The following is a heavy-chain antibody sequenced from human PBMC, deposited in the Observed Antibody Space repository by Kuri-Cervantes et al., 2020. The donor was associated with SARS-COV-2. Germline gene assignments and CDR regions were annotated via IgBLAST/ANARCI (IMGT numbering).Heavy chain of an antibody. Sequence: GGSLRLSCSASGFTFSGHWIHWVRQAPGKGLVWVSRINPDGSYTNNADSVKGRFTLSRGNAKNMLFLQMNSLRAEDTAVYYCVRDGDHWNFDYWGQGTLVTVSS. CDR1: GFTFSGHW. CDR2: INPDGSYT. CDR3: VRDGDHWNFDY. V-gene: IGHV3-74*01. J-gene: IGHJ4*02. D-gene: IGHD1-1*01.